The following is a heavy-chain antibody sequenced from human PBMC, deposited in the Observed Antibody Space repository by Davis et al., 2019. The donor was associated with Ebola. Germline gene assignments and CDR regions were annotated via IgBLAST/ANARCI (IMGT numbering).Heavy chain of an antibody. Sequence: GESLKISCAASGFTFSSYGMHWVRQAPGKGLEWVGFIRDDGSNKYYADSVKGRFTISRDTSNNTLYLQMNNLRPEDAAVYYCARHRMVPYYFDYWGQGTLVTVSS. CDR3: ARHRMVPYYFDY. J-gene: IGHJ4*02. D-gene: IGHD2-8*01. V-gene: IGHV3-30*02. CDR2: IRDDGSNK. CDR1: GFTFSSYG.